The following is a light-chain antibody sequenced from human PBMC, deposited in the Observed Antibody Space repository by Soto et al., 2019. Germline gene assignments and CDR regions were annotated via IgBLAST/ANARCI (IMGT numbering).Light chain of an antibody. CDR3: SPYTSSSTVV. Sequence: QSALTQPASVSGSPGQSITISCTGSSSDVGGYNYVSWYQQHPGKAPKFMIYEVSNRPSGVSNRFSGSKSGNTASLTISGLQPEDEADYYCSPYTSSSTVVFGGGTKLTVL. V-gene: IGLV2-14*01. CDR2: EVS. J-gene: IGLJ2*01. CDR1: SSDVGGYNY.